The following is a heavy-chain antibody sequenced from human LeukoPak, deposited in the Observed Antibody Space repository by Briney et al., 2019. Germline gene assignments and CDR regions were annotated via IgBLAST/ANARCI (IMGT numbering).Heavy chain of an antibody. D-gene: IGHD3-10*01. CDR1: GYAIISGGFS. J-gene: IGHJ5*02. CDR2: IYDRGPA. Sequence: SETLSLTCTVSGYAIISGGFSWNWIRQPPGKGLEWVGCIYDRGPAHYNPSLKSRFTISVDRPKNQFFLNVTSLTAADTAVYYCARSRQASGLFSSWGQGTLVTVSS. V-gene: IGHV4-30-2*01. CDR3: ARSRQASGLFSS.